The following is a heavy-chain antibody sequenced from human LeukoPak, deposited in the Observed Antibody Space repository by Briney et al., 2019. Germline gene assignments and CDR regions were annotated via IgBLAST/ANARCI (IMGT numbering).Heavy chain of an antibody. CDR3: AKLSWRELLSDDFDY. J-gene: IGHJ4*02. V-gene: IGHV3-23*01. CDR2: ISGSGGDT. Sequence: ETLSLTCAVSGVSFNDYYWSWVRQTPGKGLEWVSSISGSGGDTYYADSVRGRFTISRDNSKNMPYLLMNSLRAEDTAVYYCAKLSWRELLSDDFDYWGQGTLVTVSS. CDR1: GVSFNDYY. D-gene: IGHD1-26*01.